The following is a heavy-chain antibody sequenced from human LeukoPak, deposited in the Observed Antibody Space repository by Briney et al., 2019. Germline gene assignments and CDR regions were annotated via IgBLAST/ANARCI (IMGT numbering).Heavy chain of an antibody. CDR2: ISAYSGNT. Sequence: GASVKVSCKASGYTFTSYGISWVRQAPGQGLEWMGWISAYSGNTNYAQKLQGRVTMTTDTSTSTAYMELRSLRSDDTAVYYCARDEVTSDYYYMDVWGKGTTVTVSS. D-gene: IGHD4-23*01. J-gene: IGHJ6*03. CDR1: GYTFTSYG. V-gene: IGHV1-18*01. CDR3: ARDEVTSDYYYMDV.